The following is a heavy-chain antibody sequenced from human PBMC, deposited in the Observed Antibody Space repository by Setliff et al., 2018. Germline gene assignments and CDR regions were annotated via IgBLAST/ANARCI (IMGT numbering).Heavy chain of an antibody. J-gene: IGHJ4*02. V-gene: IGHV4-34*01. Sequence: SETLSLTCAVYGGSFSGYYWSWIRQPPGKGLEWIGEINHSGSTNYNPSLKSRVTISVDTSKNQFSLKLSSVTATDTAVYYCARGGGYYLDLWGQGMLVTVSS. D-gene: IGHD1-26*01. CDR3: ARGGGYYLDL. CDR1: GGSFSGYY. CDR2: INHSGST.